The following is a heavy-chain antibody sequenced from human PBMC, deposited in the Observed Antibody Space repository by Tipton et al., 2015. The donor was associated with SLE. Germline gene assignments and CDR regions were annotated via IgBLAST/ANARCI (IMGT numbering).Heavy chain of an antibody. Sequence: LRLSCAVYGGSFSGYYWSWIRQPPGKGLEWIGYIYYSGSTYYNPSLKSRVTISVDTSKNQFSLKLSSVTAADTAVYYCAREVGYSSSSHAFDIWGQGTMVTVSS. CDR3: AREVGYSSSSHAFDI. CDR1: GGSFSGYY. D-gene: IGHD6-13*01. CDR2: IYYSGST. J-gene: IGHJ3*02. V-gene: IGHV4-59*01.